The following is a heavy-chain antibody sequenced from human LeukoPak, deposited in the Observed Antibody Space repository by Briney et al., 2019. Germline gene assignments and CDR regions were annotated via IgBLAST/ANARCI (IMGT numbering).Heavy chain of an antibody. CDR3: ARQTNDRYCSSTSCYSDGDCYVGCDAFDI. CDR1: GYSFTSYW. CDR2: IYPGDSDT. D-gene: IGHD2-2*01. V-gene: IGHV5-51*01. Sequence: LGESLKISCKGSGYSFTSYWIGWVRQMPGKGLEWMGIIYPGDSDTRYSPSFQGQVTISADKSISTAYLQWSSLKASDTAMYYCARQTNDRYCSSTSCYSDGDCYVGCDAFDIWGQGTMVTVSS. J-gene: IGHJ3*02.